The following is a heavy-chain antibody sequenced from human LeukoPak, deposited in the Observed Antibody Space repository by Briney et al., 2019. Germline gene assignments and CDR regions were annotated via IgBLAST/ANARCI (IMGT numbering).Heavy chain of an antibody. CDR1: GFTFGDYY. CDR3: ARDGFTSGDYARWFDP. D-gene: IGHD4-17*01. Sequence: GGSLRLSCAASGFTFGDYYMSWIRQAPGKGLEWVSYISSSSSYTNYADSVKGRFTISRDNAKNSLYLQMNSLRAEDTAVYYCARDGFTSGDYARWFDPWGQGTLVTVSS. CDR2: ISSSSSYT. V-gene: IGHV3-11*06. J-gene: IGHJ5*02.